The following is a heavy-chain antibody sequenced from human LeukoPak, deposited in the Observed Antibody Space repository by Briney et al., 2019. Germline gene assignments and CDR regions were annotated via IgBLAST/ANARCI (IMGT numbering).Heavy chain of an antibody. D-gene: IGHD2-2*01. CDR2: IIGGGGST. J-gene: IGHJ4*02. V-gene: IGHV3-23*01. Sequence: PGRTLRLSCAASGFPFSGHGMSWVRQAPGKGLEWVSGIIGGGGSTYYADSVKGRFTISGDNSRNTLFLQMNSLRAEDTAVYYCAHGAMYQLDYWGQGTLVTVSS. CDR3: AHGAMYQLDY. CDR1: GFPFSGHG.